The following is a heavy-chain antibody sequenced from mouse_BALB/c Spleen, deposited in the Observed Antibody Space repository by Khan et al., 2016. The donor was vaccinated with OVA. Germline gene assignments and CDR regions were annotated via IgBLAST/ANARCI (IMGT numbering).Heavy chain of an antibody. CDR1: GFSLTSYG. J-gene: IGHJ2*01. CDR2: IWAGGST. D-gene: IGHD1-3*01. Sequence: QVQLKESGPGLVAPSQSLSITCTVSGFSLTSYGVHWVRQPPGKGLEWLGVIWAGGSTNYISALMCRLCISKDNSKSPVFLKMNSLTTDYTAMYYCARLEDIWGQGTTVTVSS. V-gene: IGHV2-9*02. CDR3: ARLEDI.